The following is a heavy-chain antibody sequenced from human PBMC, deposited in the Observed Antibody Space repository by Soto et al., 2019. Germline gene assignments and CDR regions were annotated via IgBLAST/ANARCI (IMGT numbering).Heavy chain of an antibody. V-gene: IGHV3-15*07. J-gene: IGHJ4*02. Sequence: EVQLVESGGGLVKPGGSLRLSCAASGFPFSNAWMNWVRQAPGKGLEWIGRITSKTDGGTTDYAAPVNGRFTISRDDSKNTLYLQMNSLKTEDTAGYYCTTDFDSYQPLLYYFDYWGQGTMVTVSS. CDR1: GFPFSNAW. CDR2: ITSKTDGGTT. D-gene: IGHD2-21*02. CDR3: TTDFDSYQPLLYYFDY.